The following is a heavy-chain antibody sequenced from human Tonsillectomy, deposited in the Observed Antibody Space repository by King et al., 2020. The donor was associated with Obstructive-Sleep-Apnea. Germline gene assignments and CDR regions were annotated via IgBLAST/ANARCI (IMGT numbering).Heavy chain of an antibody. V-gene: IGHV3-30*02. Sequence: VQLVESGGGVVQPGRSLRLSCAASGFSFSDYGMHWVRQAPGKGLEWVAFIRYDGSKKYYGDSVKGRFTVSRDNSKNTRYLQIDSLRAEDTALYYCAKDGYSSSSFLDQWGQGALVTVSS. CDR1: GFSFSDYG. CDR3: AKDGYSSSSFLDQ. D-gene: IGHD6-6*01. J-gene: IGHJ4*02. CDR2: IRYDGSKK.